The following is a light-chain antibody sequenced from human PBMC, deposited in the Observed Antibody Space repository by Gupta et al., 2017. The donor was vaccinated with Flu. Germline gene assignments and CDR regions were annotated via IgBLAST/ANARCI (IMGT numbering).Light chain of an antibody. CDR1: QSINSY. Sequence: DIQMTQSPSSLSASVGDRVTITCRASQSINSYLNWYQQKPGKAPKLLIHSASILQGGLPSRFSGSESGTEFTLTISSRQPDDFATYYCQQRVTTPLTFGGRTKVEIK. CDR2: SAS. J-gene: IGKJ4*01. V-gene: IGKV1-39*01. CDR3: QQRVTTPLT.